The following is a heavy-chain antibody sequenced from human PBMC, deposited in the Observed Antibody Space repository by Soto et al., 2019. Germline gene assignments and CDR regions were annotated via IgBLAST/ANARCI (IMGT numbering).Heavy chain of an antibody. CDR3: ARERAAAGFDY. J-gene: IGHJ4*02. D-gene: IGHD6-13*01. Sequence: GASVKVSCKASGYTFTSYAISWVRQAPGQGLEWMGWISAYNGNTNYAQKLQGRVTMTTDTSTSTAYMELRSLRSEDTAVYYCARERAAAGFDYWGQGTLVTVSS. CDR2: ISAYNGNT. CDR1: GYTFTSYA. V-gene: IGHV1-18*01.